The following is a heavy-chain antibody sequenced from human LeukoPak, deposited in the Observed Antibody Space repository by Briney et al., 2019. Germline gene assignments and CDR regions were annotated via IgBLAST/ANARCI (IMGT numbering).Heavy chain of an antibody. CDR3: ASVSVTDYAYYYYYGMDV. V-gene: IGHV1-69*13. CDR2: IIPIFGTA. D-gene: IGHD4-17*01. J-gene: IGHJ6*02. CDR1: GGTFSSYA. Sequence: ASVKVSCKASGGTFSSYAISWVRQAPGQGLEWMGGIIPIFGTANYAQKFQGRVTITADESTSTAYMELSSLRSGDTAVYYCASVSVTDYAYYYYYGMDVWGQGTTVTVSS.